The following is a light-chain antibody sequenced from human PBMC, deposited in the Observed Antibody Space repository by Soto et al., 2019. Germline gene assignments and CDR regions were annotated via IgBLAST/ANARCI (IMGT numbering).Light chain of an antibody. CDR3: CAYVGARSYV. J-gene: IGLJ1*01. CDR1: NNL. CDR2: EGT. Sequence: QSGVAQPASVSGSPGQSIAISCTGTNNLVSWYQQHPGKAPKVVLYEGTKRPSGVSNRFSGSNSGSTASLTISGLQAEDEAHYFCCAYVGARSYVFGPGTKVTVL. V-gene: IGLV2-23*01.